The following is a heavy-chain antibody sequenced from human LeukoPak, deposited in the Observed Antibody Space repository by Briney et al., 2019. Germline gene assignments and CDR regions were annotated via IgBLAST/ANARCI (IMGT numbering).Heavy chain of an antibody. D-gene: IGHD3-22*01. CDR2: IKQDGRDK. J-gene: IGHJ3*02. CDR3: ARSLRDPPDDGSGYRAFNI. Sequence: PGGSLRLSCAASGFTFSNYWMTWVRQAPGKGLEWVANIKQDGRDKYCVDSVKGRFTISRDNGKNSLYLQMNSLRDEDTAVYYCARSLRDPPDDGSGYRAFNIWGQGTMVTVSS. V-gene: IGHV3-7*01. CDR1: GFTFSNYW.